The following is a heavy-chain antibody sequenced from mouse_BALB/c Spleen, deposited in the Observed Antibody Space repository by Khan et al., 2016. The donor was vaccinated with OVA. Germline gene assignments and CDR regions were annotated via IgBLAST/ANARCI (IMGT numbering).Heavy chain of an antibody. D-gene: IGHD1-1*01. V-gene: IGHV1-9*01. Sequence: QVQLKESGAELMKPGASVKISCKATGYTFSNYWIERVKQRPGHGLEWMGEFLPGSGNANYNERFKGKATCASDASSNTAFMQLSSLQSEDSAVYFCARVQYGSSDYFDSWGQGTILTVSS. CDR2: FLPGSGNA. CDR1: GYTFSNYW. CDR3: ARVQYGSSDYFDS. J-gene: IGHJ2*01.